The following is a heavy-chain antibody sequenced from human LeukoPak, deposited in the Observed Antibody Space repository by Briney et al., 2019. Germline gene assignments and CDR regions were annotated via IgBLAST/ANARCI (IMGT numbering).Heavy chain of an antibody. Sequence: PGGSLRLSCAVSGFTFSNYWMNWVRQAPGKGLEWVANIKEDGSQKYYVESVKGRFTVSRDNAKNSVYLQMSSLRDADTAVYYCARGLNTSPGVDYWGQGTLVTVSS. V-gene: IGHV3-7*01. D-gene: IGHD3-16*01. CDR1: GFTFSNYW. CDR3: ARGLNTSPGVDY. CDR2: IKEDGSQK. J-gene: IGHJ4*02.